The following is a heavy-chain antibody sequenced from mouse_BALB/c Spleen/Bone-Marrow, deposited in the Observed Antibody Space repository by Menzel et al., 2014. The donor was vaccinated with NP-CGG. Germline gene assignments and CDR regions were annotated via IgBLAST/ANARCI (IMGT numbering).Heavy chain of an antibody. CDR2: IYPGNVNT. D-gene: IGHD4-1*01. J-gene: IGHJ2*01. CDR3: AREANWNFDY. Sequence: QLQQSGPDLVKPGASVRISCKAAGYTFTSYYIHWVKQTPGQGLEWIGWIYPGNVNTKYNEKFKGKATLTADKSSSTAYIQLSSLTSEDSAVYFCAREANWNFDYWGQGTTLTVSS. V-gene: IGHV1S56*01. CDR1: GYTFTSYY.